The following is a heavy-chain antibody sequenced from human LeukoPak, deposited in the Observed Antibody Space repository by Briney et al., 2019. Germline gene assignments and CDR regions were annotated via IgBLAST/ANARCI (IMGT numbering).Heavy chain of an antibody. V-gene: IGHV4-59*08. J-gene: IGHJ4*02. CDR2: IYWTGRT. Sequence: SETLSLTCTVSGASISGHYCSWIRQPPGKGLEWIGNIYWTGRTNYNPSLKSRVTMSIDTSRNQCSLKMTSVTATDTAVYYCARQAHGYSVYWGQGTLVTVSS. CDR1: GASISGHY. D-gene: IGHD2-21*01. CDR3: ARQAHGYSVY.